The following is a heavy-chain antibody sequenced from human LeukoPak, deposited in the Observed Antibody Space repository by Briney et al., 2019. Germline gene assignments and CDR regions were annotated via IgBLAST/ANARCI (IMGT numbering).Heavy chain of an antibody. D-gene: IGHD2-2*01. J-gene: IGHJ4*02. CDR2: IDWNGDAL. V-gene: IGHV3-20*04. Sequence: GGSLTLSCLGAVFSNADYVMRWVRQGAGKGLDWVAGIDWNGDALQYADSVKGRFTISRDNAKNSLYLQMDIVRPEDTGVYYCARDLSASWYSLAYWGQGTLVTVSS. CDR3: ARDLSASWYSLAY. CDR1: VFSNADYV.